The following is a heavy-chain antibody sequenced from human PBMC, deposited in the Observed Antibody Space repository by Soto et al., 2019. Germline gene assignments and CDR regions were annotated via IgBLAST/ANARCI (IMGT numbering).Heavy chain of an antibody. CDR3: ARVAGIAAAGTWFWFDP. J-gene: IGHJ5*02. CDR2: IYYSGST. CDR1: GGSISSYY. Sequence: SSETLSLTCTVSGGSISSYYWSWIRQPPGKGLEWIGYIYYSGSTNYNPSLKSRVTISVDTSKNQFSLKLSSVTAADTAVYYCARVAGIAAAGTWFWFDPWGQGTLVTVSS. D-gene: IGHD6-13*01. V-gene: IGHV4-59*01.